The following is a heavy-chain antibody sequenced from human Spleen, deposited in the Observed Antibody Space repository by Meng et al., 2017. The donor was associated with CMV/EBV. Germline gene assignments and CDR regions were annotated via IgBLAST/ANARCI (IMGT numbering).Heavy chain of an antibody. CDR3: ARGGDFWSGYLAYYYYGMDV. D-gene: IGHD3-3*01. J-gene: IGHJ6*02. V-gene: IGHV1-69*05. CDR1: GGTFSSYA. CDR2: IIPIFGTA. Sequence: SVKVSCKASGGTFSSYAISWVRQAPGQGLEWMGGIIPIFGTANYAQKFQGRVTITTDESTSTAYMELSSLRSEDTAVYYCARGGDFWSGYLAYYYYGMDVWGQGTTVTVSS.